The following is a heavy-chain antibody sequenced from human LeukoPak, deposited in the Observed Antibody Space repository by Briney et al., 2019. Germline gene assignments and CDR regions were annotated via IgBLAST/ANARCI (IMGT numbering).Heavy chain of an antibody. V-gene: IGHV3-66*04. Sequence: GGSLRLSCAASEFSVGSNYMTWVRQAPGKGLEWVSLIYSGGSTYYADSVKGRFTISRDNSKNTLYLQMNSLRAEDTAVYYCAKLWPDFMITFRGDNFDYWGQGTLVTVSS. CDR1: EFSVGSNY. CDR3: AKLWPDFMITFRGDNFDY. D-gene: IGHD3-16*01. CDR2: IYSGGST. J-gene: IGHJ4*02.